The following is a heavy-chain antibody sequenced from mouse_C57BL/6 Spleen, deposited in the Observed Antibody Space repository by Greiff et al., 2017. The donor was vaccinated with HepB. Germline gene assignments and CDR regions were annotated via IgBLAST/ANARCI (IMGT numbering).Heavy chain of an antibody. D-gene: IGHD3-1*01. Sequence: QVQLQQPGAELVRPGSSVKLSCKASGYTFTSYWMDWVKQRPGQGLEWIGNIYPSDSETHYNQKFKDKATLTVDKSSSTAYMQLSSLTSEDSAVYYWAREGSQGDYWGQGTTLTVSS. J-gene: IGHJ2*01. CDR1: GYTFTSYW. CDR3: AREGSQGDY. V-gene: IGHV1-61*01. CDR2: IYPSDSET.